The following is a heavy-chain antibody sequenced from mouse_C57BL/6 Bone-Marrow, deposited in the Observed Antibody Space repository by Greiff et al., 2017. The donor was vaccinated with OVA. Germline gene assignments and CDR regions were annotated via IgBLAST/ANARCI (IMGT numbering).Heavy chain of an antibody. V-gene: IGHV1-80*01. CDR2: IYPGDGDT. J-gene: IGHJ1*03. Sequence: QVQLQQSGAELVKPGASVKISCKASGYAFSSYWMNWVKQRPGKGLEWIGQIYPGDGDTNYNGKFKGKATLTADKSSSTAYMQLSSLTSEDSAVYFCARAFYYYRTFDGWGTGTTVTVSS. CDR3: ARAFYYYRTFDG. D-gene: IGHD1-1*01. CDR1: GYAFSSYW.